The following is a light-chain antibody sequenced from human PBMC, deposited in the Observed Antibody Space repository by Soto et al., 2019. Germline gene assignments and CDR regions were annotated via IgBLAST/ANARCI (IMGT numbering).Light chain of an antibody. CDR1: QSITSKF. CDR2: AAS. V-gene: IGKV3-20*01. J-gene: IGKJ4*01. CDR3: QQYGGSPTLA. Sequence: EIVLTQSPGTLSLSPGERATLSCRASQSITSKFVAWYQQRPGQPPRLPIYAASTRATGIPDRFNGSASETDFTLTISRLEPEDFAVYYCQQYGGSPTLAFGGGNKVEI.